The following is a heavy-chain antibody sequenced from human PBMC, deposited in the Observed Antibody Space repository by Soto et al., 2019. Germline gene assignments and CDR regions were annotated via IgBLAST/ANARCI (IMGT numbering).Heavy chain of an antibody. CDR1: GYTFTSYG. CDR3: ARAFDIVLVPAAIPYYYYGMDV. V-gene: IGHV1-18*01. Sequence: QVQLVQSGAEVKKPGASVKVSCKASGYTFTSYGISWVRQAPGQGLEWMGWISAYNGNTNYAQKLQGRVTMTTNTATSTAYMELRRLRSDATPVYSCARAFDIVLVPAAIPYYYYGMDVWGQGTTVTVSS. J-gene: IGHJ6*02. CDR2: ISAYNGNT. D-gene: IGHD2-2*01.